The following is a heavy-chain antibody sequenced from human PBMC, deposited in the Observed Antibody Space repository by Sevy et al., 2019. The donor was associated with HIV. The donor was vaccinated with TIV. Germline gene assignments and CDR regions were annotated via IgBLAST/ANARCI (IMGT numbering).Heavy chain of an antibody. CDR1: GFIFSTYT. CDR3: AKGDRTFYGLDV. CDR2: ISGSGGST. V-gene: IGHV3-23*01. J-gene: IGHJ6*02. D-gene: IGHD2-15*01. Sequence: GESLRLSCAASGFIFSTYTMTWVRQAPGKGLEWVSGISGSGGSTYYADSLKGRFTIFRDNSKNTVYLQMNSLRAEDTAVYYCAKGDRTFYGLDVWGQGTTVTVSS.